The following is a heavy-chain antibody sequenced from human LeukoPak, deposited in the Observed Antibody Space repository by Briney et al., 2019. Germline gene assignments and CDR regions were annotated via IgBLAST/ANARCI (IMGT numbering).Heavy chain of an antibody. CDR1: GCPFSTFD. Sequence: GGSLTLTCVASGCPFSTFDWSWFRQAPGKALEWVSHIRGSGGSTHYADSVRGRITLSRDNSKNTLYLQKNTTRAEDKAVYYCAGEIWFCTSNTCYKPNDYWGRGTLVSVSS. J-gene: IGHJ4*02. D-gene: IGHD2-2*02. V-gene: IGHV3-23*01. CDR2: IRGSGGST. CDR3: AGEIWFCTSNTCYKPNDY.